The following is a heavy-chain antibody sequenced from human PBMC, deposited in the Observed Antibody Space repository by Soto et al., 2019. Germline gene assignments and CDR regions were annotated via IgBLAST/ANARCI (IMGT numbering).Heavy chain of an antibody. D-gene: IGHD4-17*01. CDR2: IYYSGST. V-gene: IGHV4-59*01. CDR1: GGSISSYY. J-gene: IGHJ4*02. CDR3: ARDYGDYHFDY. Sequence: PSETLSLTCTVPGGSISSYYWIWIRQPPGKGLEWIGYIYYSGSTNYNPSLKSRVTISVDTSKNQFSLKLSSVTAADTAVYYCARDYGDYHFDYWGQGTLVTVSS.